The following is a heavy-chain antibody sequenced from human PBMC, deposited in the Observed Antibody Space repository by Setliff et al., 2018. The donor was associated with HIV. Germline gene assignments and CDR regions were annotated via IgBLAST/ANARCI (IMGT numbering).Heavy chain of an antibody. J-gene: IGHJ2*01. V-gene: IGHV4-59*08. CDR2: IYYSGST. CDR1: GGSISSYY. Sequence: ETLSLTCTVSGGSISSYYWSWIRQPPGKGLEWIGYIYYSGSTNYNPSLKSRVTISVDTSKNQFSLKLSSVTAADTAVYYCARLSTPTYYNFWSGLLDWYFDLWGRGTLVTVSS. CDR3: ARLSTPTYYNFWSGLLDWYFDL. D-gene: IGHD3-3*01.